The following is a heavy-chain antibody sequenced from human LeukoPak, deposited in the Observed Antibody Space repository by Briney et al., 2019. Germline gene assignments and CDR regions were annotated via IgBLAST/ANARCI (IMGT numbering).Heavy chain of an antibody. CDR1: GFTFDDYA. J-gene: IGHJ5*02. Sequence: GRSLRLSCAASGFTFDDYAMHWVRQAPGMGLEWVSGISWNSGSIGYADSVKGRFTISRDNAKNSLYLQMNSLRAEDTALYYCAKDTYYYDSSGTSWGQGTLVTVSS. V-gene: IGHV3-9*01. D-gene: IGHD3-22*01. CDR2: ISWNSGSI. CDR3: AKDTYYYDSSGTS.